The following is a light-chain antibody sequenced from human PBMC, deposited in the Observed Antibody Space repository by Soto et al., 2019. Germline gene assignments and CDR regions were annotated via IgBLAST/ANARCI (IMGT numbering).Light chain of an antibody. V-gene: IGKV1-6*01. Sequence: ATQMTQSPSSLSASVGDRVTIACRASQGIRTELGWYQQKAGEAPKLLIYAASTLQSGVPPRFSGSGSGTDFTLTISSLQPADFATYYCLQDYDYPRTFGQGTKVEMK. CDR1: QGIRTE. J-gene: IGKJ1*01. CDR3: LQDYDYPRT. CDR2: AAS.